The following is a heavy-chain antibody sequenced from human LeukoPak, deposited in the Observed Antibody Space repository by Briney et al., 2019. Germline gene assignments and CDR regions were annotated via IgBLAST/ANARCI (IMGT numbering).Heavy chain of an antibody. Sequence: GGSLRLSCAASGFTFSDYWMSWVRQAPGKGLEWVANIKQDGSEKHYVDSVKGRFTISRDNAKNSLYLQMSSLRAEDTAVYYCARDLYGDYSPFDYWGQGTLVTVSS. CDR3: ARDLYGDYSPFDY. CDR1: GFTFSDYW. CDR2: IKQDGSEK. V-gene: IGHV3-7*04. J-gene: IGHJ4*02. D-gene: IGHD4-17*01.